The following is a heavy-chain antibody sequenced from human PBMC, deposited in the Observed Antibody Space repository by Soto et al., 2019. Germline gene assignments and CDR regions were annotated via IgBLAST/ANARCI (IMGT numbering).Heavy chain of an antibody. V-gene: IGHV3-66*01. D-gene: IGHD2-15*01. Sequence: EVHLVESGGGLVQPGGSLRLSCAASGFTVSSKYMSWVRQAPGKGLEWVSLIQSGGPTYYADSVKGRFTISRDTSENTLHLKMDSLRAEDTAVYYWARDDALCVGGRCYGVPLDVGGKGTPVPFSS. J-gene: IGHJ6*03. CDR3: ARDDALCVGGRCYGVPLDV. CDR2: IQSGGPT. CDR1: GFTVSSKY.